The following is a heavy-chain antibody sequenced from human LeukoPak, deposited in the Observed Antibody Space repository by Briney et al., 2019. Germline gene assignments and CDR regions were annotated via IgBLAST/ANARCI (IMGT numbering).Heavy chain of an antibody. D-gene: IGHD3-3*01. CDR3: AREDFWYDFWLRRGGWFDP. V-gene: IGHV1-69*13. Sequence: ASVKVSCKASGYTFTSYAISWVRQAPGQGLEWMGGIIPIFGTANYAQKFQGRVTITADESTSTAYMELSSLRSEDTAVYYCAREDFWYDFWLRRGGWFDPWGQGTLVTVSS. J-gene: IGHJ5*02. CDR1: GYTFTSYA. CDR2: IIPIFGTA.